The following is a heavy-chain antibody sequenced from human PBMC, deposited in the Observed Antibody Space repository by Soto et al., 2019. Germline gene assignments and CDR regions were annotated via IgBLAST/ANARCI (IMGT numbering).Heavy chain of an antibody. D-gene: IGHD3-3*01. CDR2: IYSGGST. Sequence: GGSLRLSCASSGFTVSSNYMSLVRQAPGKGLEWVSVIYSGGSTYYADSVKGRFTISRDNSKNTLYLQMNSLRAEDTAVYYCARASDDFWSGKNYYYGMDVWGQGTTVTVSS. J-gene: IGHJ6*02. CDR1: GFTVSSNY. CDR3: ARASDDFWSGKNYYYGMDV. V-gene: IGHV3-53*01.